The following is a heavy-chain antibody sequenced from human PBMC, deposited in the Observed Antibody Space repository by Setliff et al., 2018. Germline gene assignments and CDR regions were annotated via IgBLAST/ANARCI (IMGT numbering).Heavy chain of an antibody. Sequence: GASVKVSCKASGGTFSSYGISWVRQAPGQGLGWMGGTIPIFGTTDYAQKFRGRVTIITDESTSTAFMQLSSLRSEDTAVYYCVREGVDSRSSTDYRHYMDVWGKGTTVTVSS. V-gene: IGHV1-69*05. CDR2: TIPIFGTT. CDR1: GGTFSSYG. D-gene: IGHD3-22*01. J-gene: IGHJ6*03. CDR3: VREGVDSRSSTDYRHYMDV.